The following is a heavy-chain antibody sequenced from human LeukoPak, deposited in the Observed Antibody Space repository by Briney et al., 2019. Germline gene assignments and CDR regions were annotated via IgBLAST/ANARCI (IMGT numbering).Heavy chain of an antibody. D-gene: IGHD2-2*01. CDR1: GGSISSGDYY. Sequence: KPSQTLSLTCTVSGGSISSGDYYWSWIRQPPGKGLEWIGYIYYSGSTYYNPSLKSRVTISVDTSKNQFSLKLSSVTAADTAVYYCARAGSDIVVVPNWFDPWRQGTLVTVSS. V-gene: IGHV4-30-4*08. J-gene: IGHJ5*02. CDR2: IYYSGST. CDR3: ARAGSDIVVVPNWFDP.